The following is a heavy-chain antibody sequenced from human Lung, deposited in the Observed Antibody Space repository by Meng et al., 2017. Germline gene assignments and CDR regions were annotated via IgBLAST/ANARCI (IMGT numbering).Heavy chain of an antibody. CDR3: ARGLRELDS. CDR2: MNPVSGNT. J-gene: IGHJ5*01. CDR1: GYTFTSYD. V-gene: IGHV1-8*01. D-gene: IGHD1-26*01. Sequence: QVQLVQSGTEVKEPGASVKVSCKASGYTFTSYDMNWVRQAPGQGPEWMGWMNPVSGNTGYAQKFQGRVTMTRDTSISTAYMDLSSLRSEDTAVYYCARGLRELDSWGQGTLVTVSS.